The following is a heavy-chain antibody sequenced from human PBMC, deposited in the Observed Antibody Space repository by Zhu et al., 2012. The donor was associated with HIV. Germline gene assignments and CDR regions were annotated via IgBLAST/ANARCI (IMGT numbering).Heavy chain of an antibody. CDR2: IISSGSDT. D-gene: IGHD5-18*01. CDR3: AKDDRLRGYSYGFDY. CDR1: GFTFSSYA. J-gene: IGHJ4*02. V-gene: IGHV3-23*01. Sequence: EVQLLESGGGLVQPGGSLRLSCAASGFTFSSYAMSWVRQAPGKGLEWVSIISSGSDTYYADSVKGRFTISRDNSKNTLYLQMNRLRAEDTAVYYCAKDDRLRGYSYGFDYWGQGNPGHRLF.